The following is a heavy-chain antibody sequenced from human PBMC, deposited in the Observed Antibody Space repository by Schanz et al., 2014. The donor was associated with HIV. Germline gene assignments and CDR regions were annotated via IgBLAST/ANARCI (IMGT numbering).Heavy chain of an antibody. CDR2: ISSGSSYI. Sequence: VQLVESGGGVVQPGRSLRLSCAASGFIFSSYSMNWVRQAPGKGLEWVSSISSGSSYIYYADSVKGRFTISRDNAKNSLYLQMNSLRAEDTAVYYCAREYYSRNWNWFDPWGQGTLVTVSS. D-gene: IGHD6-13*01. J-gene: IGHJ5*02. V-gene: IGHV3-21*02. CDR1: GFIFSSYS. CDR3: AREYYSRNWNWFDP.